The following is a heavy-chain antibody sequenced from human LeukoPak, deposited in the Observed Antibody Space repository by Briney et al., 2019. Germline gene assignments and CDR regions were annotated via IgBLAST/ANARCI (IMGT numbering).Heavy chain of an antibody. V-gene: IGHV3-23*01. CDR1: GFALTTYA. CDR3: ARCMVLSQGWYNWFDP. D-gene: IGHD6-13*01. Sequence: GGSLRLSCAASGFALTTYAMTWVRQAPGKGLVWVSRIRIGGGSTYYADSVKGRFTISRDNSENTLHLQMNNLRVEDTARYFCARCMVLSQGWYNWFDPWGQGTLVTVSS. J-gene: IGHJ5*02. CDR2: IRIGGGST.